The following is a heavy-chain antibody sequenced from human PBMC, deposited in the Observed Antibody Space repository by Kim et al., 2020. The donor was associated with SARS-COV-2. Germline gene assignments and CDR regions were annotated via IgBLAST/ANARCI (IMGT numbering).Heavy chain of an antibody. D-gene: IGHD6-19*01. J-gene: IGHJ4*02. CDR1: GFTFSSYA. CDR3: ARIWAVAGTGEFDY. V-gene: IGHV3-30*04. Sequence: GGSLRLSCAASGFTFSSYAMHWVRQAPGKGLEWVAVISYDGSNKYYADSVKGRFTISRDNSKNTLYLQMNSLRAEDTAVYYCARIWAVAGTGEFDYWGQGTLVTVSS. CDR2: ISYDGSNK.